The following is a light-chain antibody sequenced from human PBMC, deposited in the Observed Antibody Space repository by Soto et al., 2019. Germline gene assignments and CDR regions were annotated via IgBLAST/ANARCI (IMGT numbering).Light chain of an antibody. J-gene: IGLJ2*01. CDR1: SSNIGAGYD. V-gene: IGLV1-40*01. CDR3: QSYDISLSVI. CDR2: GNS. Sequence: QSVLTQPPSVSGAPGQRVTISSTGSSSNIGAGYDVHWYQQLPGTAPRLLIYGNSNRPSGVPDRFSGSKSGTSASLAITGLQAEDEADYYCQSYDISLSVIFGGGTQLTV.